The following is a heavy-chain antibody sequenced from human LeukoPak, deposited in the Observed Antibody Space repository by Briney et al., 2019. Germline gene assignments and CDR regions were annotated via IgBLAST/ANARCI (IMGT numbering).Heavy chain of an antibody. J-gene: IGHJ4*02. V-gene: IGHV3-64D*06. CDR2: SSSNGGST. D-gene: IGHD6-19*01. CDR3: VNQISGWVY. Sequence: GGSLRLSCSASGFTFSSLPMHWVRQAPGKGLEYVSGSSSNGGSTYYADSVKGRFTISRDNSKNKRYLQMSSMRPEDTAVYYCVNQISGWVYWGQGTLVTVSS. CDR1: GFTFSSLP.